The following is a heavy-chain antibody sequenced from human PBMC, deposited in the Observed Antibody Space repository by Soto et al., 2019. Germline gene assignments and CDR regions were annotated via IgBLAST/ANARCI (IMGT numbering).Heavy chain of an antibody. CDR1: GYTLPELF. CDR3: ATQLSSSWSPDPFFAY. V-gene: IGHV1-24*01. D-gene: IGHD6-13*01. Sequence: GGSVKGSRKVSGYTLPELFMHWVGQAPGKGLEWMGGFDPEDGETIYAQKFQGRVTMTEDTSTDTAYMELSSLRSEDTAVYYCATQLSSSWSPDPFFAYWGQGTLVTVSS. CDR2: FDPEDGET. J-gene: IGHJ4*02.